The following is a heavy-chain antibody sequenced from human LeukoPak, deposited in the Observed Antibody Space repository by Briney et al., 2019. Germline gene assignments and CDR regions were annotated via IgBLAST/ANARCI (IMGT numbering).Heavy chain of an antibody. V-gene: IGHV4-39*07. J-gene: IGHJ3*02. CDR1: SGSISTSNYY. D-gene: IGHD2-15*01. CDR2: IFYSGST. Sequence: SETLSLTCTVSSGSISTSNYYWGWVRQPPGKALEWIGNIFYSGSTYYSPSLKSRVIISLDTSRNQFSLKLNSVTAADTAVYYCAREGCSGGSCYATGDAFDIWGQGTMVTVSS. CDR3: AREGCSGGSCYATGDAFDI.